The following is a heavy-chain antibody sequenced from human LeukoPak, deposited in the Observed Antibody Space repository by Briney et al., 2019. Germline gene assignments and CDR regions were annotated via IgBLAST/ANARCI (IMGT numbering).Heavy chain of an antibody. CDR2: IYTSGST. Sequence: SQXXSLTCTVSGGSISSGSYYWRWIRQPAGRGLEWLGRIYTSGSTNYNPSLKSRVTISVDTSKNHFSLKLSSVTAADTAVYYCARTVGYCSSTSCYTKAFDIWGQGTMVTVSS. J-gene: IGHJ3*02. V-gene: IGHV4-61*02. CDR1: GGSISSGSYY. D-gene: IGHD2-2*02. CDR3: ARTVGYCSSTSCYTKAFDI.